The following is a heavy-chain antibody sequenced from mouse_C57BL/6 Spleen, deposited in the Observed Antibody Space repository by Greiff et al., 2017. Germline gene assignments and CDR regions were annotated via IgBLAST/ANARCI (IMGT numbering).Heavy chain of an antibody. CDR1: GYAFSSSW. Sequence: QVQLQQSGPELVKPGASVKISCKASGYAFSSSWMNWVKQRPGKGLEWIGRIYPGDGDTNYNGKFKGKATLTADKSSSTAYMQLRSLTSEDSAVYFCARWRGDYYGRSYGYFDVWGTGTTVTVSS. D-gene: IGHD1-1*01. J-gene: IGHJ1*03. CDR2: IYPGDGDT. CDR3: ARWRGDYYGRSYGYFDV. V-gene: IGHV1-82*01.